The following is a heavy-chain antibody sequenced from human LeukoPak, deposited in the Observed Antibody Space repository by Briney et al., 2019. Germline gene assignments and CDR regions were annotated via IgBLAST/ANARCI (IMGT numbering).Heavy chain of an antibody. Sequence: AASVKVSCKASGYTFTSYGISWVRQAPGQGLEWMGWISAYNGNTNYAQKLQGRVTTTTDTSTSTAYMELRSLRSDDTAVYYCARGVRSPRSSWFPYHFDYWGQGTLVTVSS. CDR2: ISAYNGNT. D-gene: IGHD6-13*01. CDR1: GYTFTSYG. V-gene: IGHV1-18*01. CDR3: ARGVRSPRSSWFPYHFDY. J-gene: IGHJ4*02.